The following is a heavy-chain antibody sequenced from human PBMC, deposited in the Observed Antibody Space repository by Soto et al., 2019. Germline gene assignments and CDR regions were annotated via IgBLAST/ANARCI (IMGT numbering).Heavy chain of an antibody. CDR2: IYWDDYK. V-gene: IGHV2-5*02. J-gene: IGHJ3*02. Sequence: QITLKESGPTLVKPTQTLTLTCTFSGFSPSTSGVGVGWIRQPPGKALEWLALIYWDDYKRYSPALKNKLTITPDNSKHQVVLTLTNMDPVDTATYYCAHPQAQGIVAAGTPLVGAFDIWGKGTMVTVSS. CDR1: GFSPSTSGVG. D-gene: IGHD6-13*01. CDR3: AHPQAQGIVAAGTPLVGAFDI.